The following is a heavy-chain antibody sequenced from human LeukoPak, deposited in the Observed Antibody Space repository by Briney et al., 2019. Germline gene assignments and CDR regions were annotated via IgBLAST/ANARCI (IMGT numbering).Heavy chain of an antibody. V-gene: IGHV4-34*01. Sequence: SETLSLTCAVYGGSFSGYHWSWIRQPPGKGLEWIGEINHSGSTNYNPSLKSRVTISVDTSKNQFSLKLSSVTAADTAVYYCARVDDPVKNFDYWGQGTLVTVSS. D-gene: IGHD1-1*01. J-gene: IGHJ4*02. CDR1: GGSFSGYH. CDR2: INHSGST. CDR3: ARVDDPVKNFDY.